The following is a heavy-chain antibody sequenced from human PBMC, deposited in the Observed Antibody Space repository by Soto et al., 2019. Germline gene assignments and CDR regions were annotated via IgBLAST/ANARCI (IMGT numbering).Heavy chain of an antibody. Sequence: ASVKGSCKASGYAFTSYAMHWLLQAPGQRLEWMGWINAGNGNTKYSQKFQGRVTITRDTSASTAYMELSSLRSEDTAVYYCARDSNDDPWIQLWFDYWGQGTLVTVSS. D-gene: IGHD5-18*01. V-gene: IGHV1-3*01. J-gene: IGHJ4*02. CDR2: INAGNGNT. CDR3: ARDSNDDPWIQLWFDY. CDR1: GYAFTSYA.